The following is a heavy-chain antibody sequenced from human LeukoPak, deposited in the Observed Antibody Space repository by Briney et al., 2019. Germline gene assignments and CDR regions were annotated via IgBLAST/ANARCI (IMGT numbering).Heavy chain of an antibody. CDR2: ISYDGNKE. Sequence: GTSLRLSCAASGFTFNDYAMHWVRQAPGKGLEWVAVISYDGNKEYYADSVKGRFTISRDNSKNTLFLQMNSLTPEDTAVYYCAKESNAKDKSGYQSDYWGRGTLVTVSS. V-gene: IGHV3-30*18. CDR3: AKESNAKDKSGYQSDY. CDR1: GFTFNDYA. D-gene: IGHD3-3*01. J-gene: IGHJ4*02.